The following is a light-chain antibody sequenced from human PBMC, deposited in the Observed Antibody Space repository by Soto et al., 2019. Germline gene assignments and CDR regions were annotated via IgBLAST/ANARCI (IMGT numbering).Light chain of an antibody. CDR1: QTVRIKY. V-gene: IGKV3-20*01. CDR3: QQLRILLFA. J-gene: IGKJ4*01. Sequence: DMVSTHSPGYLSFSPLPLATHSSSASQTVRIKYLVWYQQRSVQAPRLLIYGASSRATGIPDSFSGCGSGNHFTFTLSRLEKEDFAVYYCQQLRILLFAFGGWTK. CDR2: GAS.